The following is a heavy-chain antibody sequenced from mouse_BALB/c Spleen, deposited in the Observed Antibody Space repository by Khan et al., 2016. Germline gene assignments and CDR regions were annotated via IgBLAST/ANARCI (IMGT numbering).Heavy chain of an antibody. D-gene: IGHD2-4*01. Sequence: QVQLQQPGAELVRPGASVKLSCKASGYSFTTYWMNWVKQRPGQGLEWIGMIHRSDSETRLNQKFKDKATLTVDKSSSTAYMQLSSPTSEDSAVYYCARYVMITTPYYAMDYWGQGTSVTVSS. CDR2: IHRSDSET. J-gene: IGHJ4*01. V-gene: IGHV1-61*01. CDR3: ARYVMITTPYYAMDY. CDR1: GYSFTTYW.